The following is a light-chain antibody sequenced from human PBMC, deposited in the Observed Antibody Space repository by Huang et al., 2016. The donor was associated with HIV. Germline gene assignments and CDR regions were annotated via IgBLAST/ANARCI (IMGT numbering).Light chain of an antibody. CDR1: QNINTD. CDR3: RQYKKCMGT. Sequence: EIVMTQFPATLSVSPGERATLSCRASQNINTDLAWYQQKFGQPPRLLMYGASIRCTNVPTGFRRSGSVTEFTLTISDLQSDDFAVYYCRQYKKCMGTFGQGTKVDIK. J-gene: IGKJ2*01. CDR2: GAS. V-gene: IGKV3-15*01.